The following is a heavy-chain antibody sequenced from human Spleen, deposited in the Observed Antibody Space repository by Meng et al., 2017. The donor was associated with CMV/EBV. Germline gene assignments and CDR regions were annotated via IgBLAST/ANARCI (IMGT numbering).Heavy chain of an antibody. J-gene: IGHJ6*02. CDR1: GFTFAHHA. CDR3: ARTAAAGPYYYYGMDV. CDR2: ISSSSSYI. D-gene: IGHD6-13*01. V-gene: IGHV3-21*01. Sequence: GGSLRLSCAASGFTFAHHAMNWVRQAPGRGLEWVSSISSSSSYIYYADSVKGRFTISRDNAKNSLYLQMNSLRAEDTAVYYCARTAAAGPYYYYGMDVWGQGTTVTVSS.